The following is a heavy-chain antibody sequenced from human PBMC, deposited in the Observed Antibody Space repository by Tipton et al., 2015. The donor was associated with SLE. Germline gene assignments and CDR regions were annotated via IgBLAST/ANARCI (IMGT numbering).Heavy chain of an antibody. Sequence: TLSLTCTVSGGSISSSSYYWGWIRQPPGKGLEWIGSVYYSGRTFYNPSLRSRVTIPVDTSRNQFSLRRSSVTAADTAVYYCASRIPCGDQLDYWGQGTLVTVSS. CDR3: ASRIPCGDQLDY. J-gene: IGHJ4*02. CDR2: VYYSGRT. D-gene: IGHD4-17*01. CDR1: GGSISSSSYY. V-gene: IGHV4-39*01.